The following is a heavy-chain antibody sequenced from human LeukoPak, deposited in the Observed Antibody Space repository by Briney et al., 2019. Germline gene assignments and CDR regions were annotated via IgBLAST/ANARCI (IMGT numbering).Heavy chain of an antibody. CDR1: GYTFTSYA. J-gene: IGHJ4*02. Sequence: ASVKVSCKASGYTFTSYAMNWVRQAPGQGLEWMGWINTNTGNPTYAQGFTGRFVFSLDTSVTTAYLQISSLKAEDTAVYFCARDRELRFLEWLAGPFDFWGQGTLVTVSS. CDR2: INTNTGNP. CDR3: ARDRELRFLEWLAGPFDF. V-gene: IGHV7-4-1*02. D-gene: IGHD3-3*01.